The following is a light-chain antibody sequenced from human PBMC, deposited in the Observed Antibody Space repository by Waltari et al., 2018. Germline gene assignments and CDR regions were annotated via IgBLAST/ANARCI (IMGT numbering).Light chain of an antibody. Sequence: DLQMTQSPSYVSASVGDSVTITCRASQGINNWLAWYQQKPGKAPKLLIYTASSLQSGVPSRFSGTGSGTDFTLTISSLLPDDFATYYCQQGNSYPLTFGGGTKVEIK. J-gene: IGKJ4*01. CDR2: TAS. CDR3: QQGNSYPLT. CDR1: QGINNW. V-gene: IGKV1D-12*01.